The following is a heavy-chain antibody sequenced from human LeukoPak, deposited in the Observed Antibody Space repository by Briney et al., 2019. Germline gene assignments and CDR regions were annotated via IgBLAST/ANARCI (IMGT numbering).Heavy chain of an antibody. V-gene: IGHV4-30-4*08. CDR1: GGSISSGDYY. CDR3: ARVWSGYEAFDI. J-gene: IGHJ3*02. Sequence: SETLSLTCTVSGGSISSGDYYWSSIRQPPGKGLEWVGYIYYSGSTYYNPSVKSRVTISVDTSKNQFSLKLSSVTAADTAVYYCARVWSGYEAFDIWGQGTMLTVSS. CDR2: IYYSGST. D-gene: IGHD3-3*01.